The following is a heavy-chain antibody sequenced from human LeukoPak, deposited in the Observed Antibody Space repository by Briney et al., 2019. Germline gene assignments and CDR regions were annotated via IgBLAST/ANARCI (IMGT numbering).Heavy chain of an antibody. D-gene: IGHD1-26*01. CDR2: INSDGSDT. Sequence: PGGSLRLSCAASGFTFSTYWMHWLRQAPGKGLVWVSRINSDGSDTSYADSVKGRFSISRDNAKNSLYLQMNSVRAEDTAVYYCVRDSGSSYGYYFLHWGQGTLVTVSS. CDR3: VRDSGSSYGYYFLH. CDR1: GFTFSTYW. V-gene: IGHV3-74*01. J-gene: IGHJ1*01.